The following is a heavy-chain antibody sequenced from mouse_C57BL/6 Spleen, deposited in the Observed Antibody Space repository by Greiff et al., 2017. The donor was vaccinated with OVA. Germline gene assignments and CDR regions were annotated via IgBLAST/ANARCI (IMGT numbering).Heavy chain of an antibody. CDR3: ARSGEYMDY. Sequence: QVHVKQPGAELVRPGSSVKLSCKASGYTFTSYWMDWVKQRPGQGLEWIGNIYPSDSETNYNQKFKDKATLTVDKSSSTAYMQLSSLTSEDSAVYYCARSGEYMDYWGQGTLVTVSA. CDR2: IYPSDSET. D-gene: IGHD5-1*01. J-gene: IGHJ3*01. V-gene: IGHV1-61*01. CDR1: GYTFTSYW.